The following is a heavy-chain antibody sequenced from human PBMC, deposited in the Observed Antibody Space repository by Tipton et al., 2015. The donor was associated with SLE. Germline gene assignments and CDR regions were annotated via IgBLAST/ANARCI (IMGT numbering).Heavy chain of an antibody. J-gene: IGHJ4*02. CDR2: IWYDGSKK. CDR1: GFTFSSYA. CDR3: ARDDDINAYDDLLYYLDY. V-gene: IGHV3-33*01. Sequence: SLRLSCAASGFTFSSYAMHWVRQTPGKGLEWVALIWYDGSKKYYADSVKGRFTISRDNSKNTLFLQMDSLRADDTAVYYCARDDDINAYDDLLYYLDYWGQGTLVTVSS. D-gene: IGHD3-16*01.